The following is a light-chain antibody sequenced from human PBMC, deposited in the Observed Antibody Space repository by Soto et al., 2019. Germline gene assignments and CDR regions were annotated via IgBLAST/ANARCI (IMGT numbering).Light chain of an antibody. CDR3: QPWGTGIHYV. V-gene: IGLV4-69*01. J-gene: IGLJ1*01. CDR2: LNSDGSH. CDR1: SGHSSYA. Sequence: QSVLTQSPSASASLGASVKLTCTLSSGHSSYAIAWHQQQPEKGPRYLMKLNSDGSHSKGDGIPDRCSGGSSGAGRYLPISVLQSEDEADYYCQPWGTGIHYVFGTGTKVTVL.